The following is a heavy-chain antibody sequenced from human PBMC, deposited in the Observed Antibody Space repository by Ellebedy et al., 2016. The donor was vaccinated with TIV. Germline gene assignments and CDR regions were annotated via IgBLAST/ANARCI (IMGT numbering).Heavy chain of an antibody. Sequence: GESLKISCAASGFTFSSYSMNWVRQAPGKGLEWVSYITSSSNTIYYADSVKGRFTISRDKAKNSLYQQMNSLRAEDTAVYYCARGMSFGYSMDVWGQGTTVTVSS. D-gene: IGHD1-26*01. CDR2: ITSSSNTI. J-gene: IGHJ6*02. CDR3: ARGMSFGYSMDV. V-gene: IGHV3-48*01. CDR1: GFTFSSYS.